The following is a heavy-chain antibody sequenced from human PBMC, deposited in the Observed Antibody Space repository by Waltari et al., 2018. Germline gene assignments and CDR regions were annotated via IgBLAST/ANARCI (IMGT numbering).Heavy chain of an antibody. V-gene: IGHV3-23*01. D-gene: IGHD3-10*01. J-gene: IGHJ4*02. CDR2: ISNSGGDT. Sequence: EVQMLESGGGLVQPGGSLRLSCAVSGFPFSTYALSWVRQVAGKGVDWGFGISNSGGDTYYAGSVKGRFTISRDNSKNTVYLQMNGLRVEDTALYYCAKDHGVAYWGQGTQVTVSS. CDR3: AKDHGVAY. CDR1: GFPFSTYA.